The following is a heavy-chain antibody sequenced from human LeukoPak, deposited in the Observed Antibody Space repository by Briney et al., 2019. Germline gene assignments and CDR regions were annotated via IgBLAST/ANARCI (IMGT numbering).Heavy chain of an antibody. J-gene: IGHJ3*02. V-gene: IGHV3-53*01. CDR2: IYSGGNI. CDR3: ARSYYYDSSGYLFDAFDI. Sequence: GGSLRLPCAASGFTVSSTYMSWVRQAPGKGLEWVSVIYSGGNIYYIDSVKGRFAISRDTSKNTLYLQMNSLRAEDTAVYFCARSYYYDSSGYLFDAFDIWGQGTMVTVSS. D-gene: IGHD3-22*01. CDR1: GFTVSSTY.